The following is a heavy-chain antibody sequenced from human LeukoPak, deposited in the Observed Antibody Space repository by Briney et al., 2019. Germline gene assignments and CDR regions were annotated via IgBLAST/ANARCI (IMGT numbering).Heavy chain of an antibody. V-gene: IGHV3-30*04. CDR3: ARGRGIVGATMEVGAFDI. J-gene: IGHJ3*02. CDR2: ISFDGSNK. CDR1: GFTFSSYA. D-gene: IGHD1-26*01. Sequence: PGRSLRLSCAAAGFTFSSYAMHWVRQAPGKGLEWEAVISFDGSNKYYADSVKGRFTISRDNSKNTLYLQMNSLRAEDTAVYYCARGRGIVGATMEVGAFDIWGQGTMVTVSS.